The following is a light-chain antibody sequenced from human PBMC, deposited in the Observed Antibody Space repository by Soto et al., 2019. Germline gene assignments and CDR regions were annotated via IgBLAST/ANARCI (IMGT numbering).Light chain of an antibody. CDR3: HHYGCSSGT. Sequence: EVVLTQSPGTLSLSPGERATLSCRASQSVSWTSLAWYQQKPGQAPRLLMYGPSIRATCIPGRFSGSGSGTDFTLTISTLEPDDFAVYYCHHYGCSSGTFGQGTKVEIK. J-gene: IGKJ1*01. CDR1: QSVSWTS. V-gene: IGKV3-20*01. CDR2: GPS.